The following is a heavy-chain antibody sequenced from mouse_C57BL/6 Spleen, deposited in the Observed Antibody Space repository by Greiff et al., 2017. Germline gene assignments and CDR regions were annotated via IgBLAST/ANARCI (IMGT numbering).Heavy chain of an antibody. CDR1: GYTFTSYW. D-gene: IGHD3-2*02. CDR2: IYPGSGST. Sequence: VQLQQPGAELVKPGASVKMSCKASGYTFTSYWLTWVKQRPGQGLEWIGDIYPGSGSTNYNEKFKSKATLTVDTSSSTAYMQLSSLTSEDSAVYYCARYGAQGRYAMDYWGQGTSVTVSS. V-gene: IGHV1-55*01. J-gene: IGHJ4*01. CDR3: ARYGAQGRYAMDY.